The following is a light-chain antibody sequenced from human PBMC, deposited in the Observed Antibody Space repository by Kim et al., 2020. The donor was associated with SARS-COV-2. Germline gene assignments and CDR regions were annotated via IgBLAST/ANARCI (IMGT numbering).Light chain of an antibody. CDR1: QDTGRY. J-gene: IGKJ1*01. CDR3: QQYYNYPWT. CDR2: AAS. Sequence: ASTGDSVTITCRASQDTGRYLAWYQQKSGRAPKLLIYAASTSQSGVPSTFSGSGSGTDFTLTISRLQSEDFATYYCQQYYNYPWTFGQGTKVDIK. V-gene: IGKV1-8*01.